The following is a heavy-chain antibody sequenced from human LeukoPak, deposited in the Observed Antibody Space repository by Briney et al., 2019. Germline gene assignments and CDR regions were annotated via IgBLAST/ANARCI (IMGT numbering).Heavy chain of an antibody. CDR1: GGSISSGGYY. Sequence: SETLSLTCTVSGGSISSGGYYWSWIRQHPGKGLEWIGYIYYSGSTYYNPSLKSRVTISVDTSKNQFSLKLSSVTAADTAVYYCARDYHGSSSSYNWFDPWGQGTPVTVSS. J-gene: IGHJ5*02. D-gene: IGHD6-6*01. V-gene: IGHV4-31*03. CDR2: IYYSGST. CDR3: ARDYHGSSSSYNWFDP.